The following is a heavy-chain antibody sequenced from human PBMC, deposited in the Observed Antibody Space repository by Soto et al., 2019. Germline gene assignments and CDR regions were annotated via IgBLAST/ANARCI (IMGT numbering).Heavy chain of an antibody. Sequence: GGSLRLSCAASGFTFSSYSMNWVRQAPGKGLEWVSVIHSGGDTHYADSVRGRFTISRDNSKNTLYLQMNSLRAEDTAVYYCARSRTGTTYGGMDVWGQGTTVTVSS. CDR1: GFTFSSYS. J-gene: IGHJ6*02. D-gene: IGHD1-7*01. V-gene: IGHV3-66*01. CDR2: IHSGGDT. CDR3: ARSRTGTTYGGMDV.